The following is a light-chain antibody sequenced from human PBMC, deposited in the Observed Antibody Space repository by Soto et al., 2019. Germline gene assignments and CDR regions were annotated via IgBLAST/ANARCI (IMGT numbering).Light chain of an antibody. V-gene: IGLV1-40*01. Sequence: QSVLTQPPSVSGAPGQRVTISCTGSNSNIGAGYDVHWYQHLPGTAPKLLIYGNSNRPSGVPDRFSCSKSGTSASLAITGLQSEDDADYYCQSYDSSLSVVFGGGTKLTVL. CDR3: QSYDSSLSVV. CDR2: GNS. CDR1: NSNIGAGYD. J-gene: IGLJ2*01.